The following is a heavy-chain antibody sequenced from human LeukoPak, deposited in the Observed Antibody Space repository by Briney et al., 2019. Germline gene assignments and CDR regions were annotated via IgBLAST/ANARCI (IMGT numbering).Heavy chain of an antibody. Sequence: PSETLSLTCTVSGGSISSSSYYWGWIRQPPGKGLEWIGSIYYSGSTYYNPSLKSRVTISVDTSKNQFSLKLSSVTAADTAVYYCARTSSGYAPSYAYWGQGTLVTVSS. D-gene: IGHD5-12*01. CDR2: IYYSGST. J-gene: IGHJ4*02. CDR3: ARTSSGYAPSYAY. V-gene: IGHV4-39*07. CDR1: GGSISSSSYY.